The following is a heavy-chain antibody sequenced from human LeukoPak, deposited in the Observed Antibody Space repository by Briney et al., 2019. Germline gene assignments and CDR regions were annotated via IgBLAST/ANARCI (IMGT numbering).Heavy chain of an antibody. Sequence: PSETLSLTCTVSGGSISSSTYFWGWVRQPPGKGLEWIGTIYYSGVTYYSPSLKSRVTMSVDTSKIQFSLRLTSVTAAATSVYFCARQMSGRWLVTNAFDIWGQGTVVTVSS. V-gene: IGHV4-39*01. J-gene: IGHJ3*02. CDR2: IYYSGVT. CDR1: GGSISSSTYF. CDR3: ARQMSGRWLVTNAFDI. D-gene: IGHD5-24*01.